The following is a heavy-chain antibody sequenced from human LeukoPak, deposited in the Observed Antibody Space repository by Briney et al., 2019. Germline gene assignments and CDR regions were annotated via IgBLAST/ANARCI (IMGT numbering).Heavy chain of an antibody. J-gene: IGHJ4*02. CDR2: ISGSGGST. D-gene: IGHD3-22*01. V-gene: IGHV3-23*01. Sequence: GGSLRLSCAASRFTASSNYMTWVRQAAGKGLEWVSAISGSGGSTYYADSVKGRFTISRDNSKNTLYLQTNSLRAEDTAVYYCAKLLYYYDSSQPYWGQGTLVTVSS. CDR3: AKLLYYYDSSQPY. CDR1: RFTASSNY.